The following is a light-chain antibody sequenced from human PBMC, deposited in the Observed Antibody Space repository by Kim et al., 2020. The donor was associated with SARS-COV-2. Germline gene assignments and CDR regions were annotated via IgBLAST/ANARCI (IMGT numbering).Light chain of an antibody. J-gene: IGKJ5*01. CDR1: VSVSRY. CDR2: DAY. V-gene: IGKV3-11*01. CDR3: ERRSNWRST. Sequence: SPGERASPSCRASVSVSRYLDWYQQKPGQTPRLLIYDAYNRATGIPDRFSGSGSGTDITLTISSLEPENFAVYYCERRSNWRSTFGQGTRLEIK.